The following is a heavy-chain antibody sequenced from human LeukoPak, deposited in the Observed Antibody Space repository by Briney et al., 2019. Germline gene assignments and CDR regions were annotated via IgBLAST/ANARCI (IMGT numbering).Heavy chain of an antibody. Sequence: SETLSLTCTVSGGSFSSGDYYWGWIRQPPGKGLEWIGYIYYSGSTYYNPSLKSRVTISVDTSKNQFAPKLSSFTAADSALSYCDRVRTYCGGDCYVATEDYFDSWGQGTLVTVSS. J-gene: IGHJ4*02. CDR3: DRVRTYCGGDCYVATEDYFDS. CDR1: GGSFSSGDYY. D-gene: IGHD2-21*01. V-gene: IGHV4-30-4*08. CDR2: IYYSGST.